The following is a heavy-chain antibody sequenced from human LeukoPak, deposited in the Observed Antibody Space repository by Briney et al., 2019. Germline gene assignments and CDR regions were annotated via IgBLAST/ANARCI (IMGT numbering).Heavy chain of an antibody. CDR1: GFTFSSYW. V-gene: IGHV3-7*01. Sequence: PGGSLRLSCAASGFTFSSYWMSWVRQAPGKGLEWVANIKQEGSEKYYVDPVKGRFTISRDNAKNSLYLQMNSLRAEDTAVYYCARERYCSSTSCEKGHDAFDIWGQGTMVTVSS. D-gene: IGHD2-2*01. CDR2: IKQEGSEK. J-gene: IGHJ3*02. CDR3: ARERYCSSTSCEKGHDAFDI.